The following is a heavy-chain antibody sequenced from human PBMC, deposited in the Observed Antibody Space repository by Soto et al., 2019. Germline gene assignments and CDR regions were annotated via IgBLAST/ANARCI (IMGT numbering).Heavy chain of an antibody. D-gene: IGHD6-19*01. CDR3: SRDSSSGWLYYFDY. Sequence: ASVEVSCKASGYTFTSYGISWVRQAPGQGLEGMGWISAYNGNTNYAQKLQGRVTMTTDTSTSTAYMELRSLRSDDTAVYYCSRDSSSGWLYYFDYWGQGTLVTVSS. CDR2: ISAYNGNT. V-gene: IGHV1-18*04. J-gene: IGHJ4*02. CDR1: GYTFTSYG.